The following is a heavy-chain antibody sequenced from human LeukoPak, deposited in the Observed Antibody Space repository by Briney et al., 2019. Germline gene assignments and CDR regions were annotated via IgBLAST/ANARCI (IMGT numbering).Heavy chain of an antibody. CDR3: AGAGHQWLPLGY. CDR2: IYYSGST. V-gene: IGHV4-59*01. J-gene: IGHJ4*02. D-gene: IGHD3-22*01. CDR1: GASISNYY. Sequence: LETLSLTCSVSGASISNYYWSWIRQPPGKGLEWIGYIYYSGSTNYNPSLKSRVTISVDTSKNQFSLKLSSVTAADTAVYYCAGAGHQWLPLGYWGQGTLVTASS.